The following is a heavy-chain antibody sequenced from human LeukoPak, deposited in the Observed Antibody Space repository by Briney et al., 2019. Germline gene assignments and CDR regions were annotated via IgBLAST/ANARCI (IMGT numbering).Heavy chain of an antibody. Sequence: SETLSLTCAVSGDSFSGNNYWTWVRQPPGKGLEWIGEIYRSGATNYNPSLKSRVTVTQDKSKNQFSLKLNSVTAADTAIYYCARNSGYSDLNYWGQGVLVTVSS. CDR3: ARNSGYSDLNY. V-gene: IGHV4-4*02. D-gene: IGHD3-22*01. CDR1: GDSFSGNNY. J-gene: IGHJ4*02. CDR2: IYRSGAT.